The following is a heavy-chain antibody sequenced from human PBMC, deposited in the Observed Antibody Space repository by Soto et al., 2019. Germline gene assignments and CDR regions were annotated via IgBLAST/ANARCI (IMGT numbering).Heavy chain of an antibody. D-gene: IGHD6-6*01. Sequence: QLQLQESGPGLVKPSETLSLTCTVSGGSISSSSYYWGWIRQPPGKGLEWIGSIYYSGSTYYNPAPKSRVSISVDTSKNQFALKLSSVTAADTAVYYCASPEYSSSSGRGMWGQGTLVTVSS. CDR3: ASPEYSSSSGRGM. CDR2: IYYSGST. CDR1: GGSISSSSYY. V-gene: IGHV4-39*01. J-gene: IGHJ4*02.